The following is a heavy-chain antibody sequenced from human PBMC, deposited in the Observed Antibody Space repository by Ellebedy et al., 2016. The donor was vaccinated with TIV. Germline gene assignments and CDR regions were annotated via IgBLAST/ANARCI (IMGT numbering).Heavy chain of an antibody. CDR1: GGSISSYY. Sequence: MPSETMSLTCTVSGGSISSYYWSWIRKPPGKGLEWIGYIYYSGSTNYNPSLKSRVTISVDTSKNQFSLKLSSVTAADTAVYYCARPATGTRFRYWYFDLWGRGTLVTVSS. D-gene: IGHD3-10*01. CDR2: IYYSGST. J-gene: IGHJ2*01. CDR3: ARPATGTRFRYWYFDL. V-gene: IGHV4-59*08.